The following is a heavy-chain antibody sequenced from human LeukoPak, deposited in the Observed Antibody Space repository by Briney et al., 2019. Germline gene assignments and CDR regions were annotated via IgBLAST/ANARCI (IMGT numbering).Heavy chain of an antibody. CDR2: IYYSGST. V-gene: IGHV4-39*07. D-gene: IGHD2-21*01. J-gene: IGHJ4*02. CDR3: ARGFRAANY. CDR1: GGSISSSSYY. Sequence: PSETLSLTCTVSGGSISSSSYYWGWIRQPPGKGLEWIGSIYYSGSTYYNPSLKSRVTISVDTSKNQFSLKLSSVTAADTAVYYCARGFRAANYWGQGTLVTVSS.